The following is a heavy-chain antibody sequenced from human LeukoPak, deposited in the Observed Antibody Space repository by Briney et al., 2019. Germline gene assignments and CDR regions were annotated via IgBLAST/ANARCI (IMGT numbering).Heavy chain of an antibody. J-gene: IGHJ4*02. CDR3: ATLWDPVAGTTQPLL. CDR2: ISGSGPTI. CDR1: GFTFSSYE. D-gene: IGHD6-19*01. V-gene: IGHV3-48*03. Sequence: PGGSLRLSCAASGFTFSSYEMNWVRQAPGKGLEWVSYISGSGPTIYYGDSLEGRFTISRDNANNSLYLQINSLRVEDTAVYYCATLWDPVAGTTQPLLWGQGTLVTVSS.